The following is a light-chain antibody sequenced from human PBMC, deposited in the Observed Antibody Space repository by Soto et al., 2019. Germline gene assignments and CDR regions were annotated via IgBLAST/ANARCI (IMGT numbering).Light chain of an antibody. J-gene: IGKJ4*01. CDR3: LQHHSYPLT. CDR2: DAS. Sequence: DIQMTQSPSSLSASVGDRVTITCQASQDISNYLNWYQQKPGKAPKLLIYDASNLETGVPSRFSGSGSGTDFTFTISSLQPEDFATYYCLQHHSYPLTFGGGTKVEIK. V-gene: IGKV1-33*01. CDR1: QDISNY.